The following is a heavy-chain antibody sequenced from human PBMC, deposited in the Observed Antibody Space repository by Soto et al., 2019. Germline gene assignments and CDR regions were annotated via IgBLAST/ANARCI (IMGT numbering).Heavy chain of an antibody. D-gene: IGHD3-22*01. J-gene: IGHJ4*02. CDR3: AGYYYDSSGYYFDY. CDR1: GGTFSSYA. CDR2: IIPIFGTA. Sequence: SVKVSCKASGGTFSSYAISWVRQSPGQGLEWMGGIIPIFGTANYAQKFQGRVTITADESTSTAYMELSSLRSEDTAVYYCAGYYYDSSGYYFDYWGQGTLVTVSS. V-gene: IGHV1-69*13.